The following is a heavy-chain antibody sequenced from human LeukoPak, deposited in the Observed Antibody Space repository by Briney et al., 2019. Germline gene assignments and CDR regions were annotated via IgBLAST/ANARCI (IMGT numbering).Heavy chain of an antibody. CDR1: GFTFTGHN. CDR2: VSISSGTI. CDR3: ARASLTSSGWYPVASWFDY. D-gene: IGHD6-19*01. J-gene: IGHJ4*02. Sequence: PGGSLRLSCAASGFTFTGHNMNWVRQAPGKGLEWISFVSISSGTIYYADSVKGRFSISRDNAKSSLDLQMNSLRAEDTAVYYCARASLTSSGWYPVASWFDYWGQGTLVTVSS. V-gene: IGHV3-48*04.